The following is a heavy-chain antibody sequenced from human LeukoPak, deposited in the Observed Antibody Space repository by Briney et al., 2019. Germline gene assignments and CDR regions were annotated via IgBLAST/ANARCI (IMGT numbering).Heavy chain of an antibody. CDR2: INPSGGST. J-gene: IGHJ3*02. CDR1: GYTFTSYY. V-gene: IGHV1-46*01. CDR3: ARPFKRGCSYGNDAFDI. Sequence: GASVKVSCKASGYTFTSYYMHWVRLAPGQGLEWMGIINPSGGSTSYAQKLQGRVTMTRDTSMSTVYMELSSLRSEDTAVYYCARPFKRGCSYGNDAFDIWGQGTMVTVSS. D-gene: IGHD5-18*01.